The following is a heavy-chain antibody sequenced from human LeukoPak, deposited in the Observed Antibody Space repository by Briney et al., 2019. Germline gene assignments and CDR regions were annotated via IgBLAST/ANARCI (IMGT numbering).Heavy chain of an antibody. CDR1: GGSLSDYY. CDR3: ARLSTEMATLNT. D-gene: IGHD5-24*01. V-gene: IGHV4-34*01. Sequence: SETLSLTCAVYGGSLSDYYWSWIRQSPGKGLEWIGEINHSGSTKYNPSLKSRVAISVDTSKNQFSLRLSSVTAADTAVYYCARLSTEMATLNTWGQGTLVIVSS. CDR2: INHSGST. J-gene: IGHJ4*02.